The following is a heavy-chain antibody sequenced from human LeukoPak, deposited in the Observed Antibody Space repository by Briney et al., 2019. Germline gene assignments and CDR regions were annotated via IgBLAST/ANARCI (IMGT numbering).Heavy chain of an antibody. CDR3: ARRTSNPVGAIDY. J-gene: IGHJ4*02. CDR2: TSYSST. CDR1: GGSISINNYY. D-gene: IGHD1-26*01. V-gene: IGHV4-39*01. Sequence: SETLSLTCTVSGGSISINNYYWGWLRQPPGRGLEWIVRTSYSSTNYNPSLKNRLTISVDTSNNHFSLKLRSVTAADTAVYYCARRTSNPVGAIDYWGQGTLVTVSS.